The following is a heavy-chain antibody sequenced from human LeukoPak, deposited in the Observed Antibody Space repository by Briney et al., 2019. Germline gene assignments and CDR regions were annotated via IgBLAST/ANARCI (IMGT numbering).Heavy chain of an antibody. CDR1: GGSISSYY. D-gene: IGHD6-6*01. V-gene: IGHV4-4*07. CDR3: ARETYSSSCSVFDY. Sequence: SETLSLTCTVSGGSISSYYWSWIRRPAGKGLEWIGRIYTSGSTNYNPSLKSRVTMSVDTSKNQFSLKLSSVTAADTAVYYCARETYSSSCSVFDYWGQGTLVTVSS. J-gene: IGHJ4*02. CDR2: IYTSGST.